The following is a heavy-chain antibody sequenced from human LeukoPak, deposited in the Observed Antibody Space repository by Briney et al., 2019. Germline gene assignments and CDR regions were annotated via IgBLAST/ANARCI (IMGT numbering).Heavy chain of an antibody. D-gene: IGHD3-3*01. CDR3: AREKGAITIFGVAPRSDWYFDL. CDR2: IYYSGST. J-gene: IGHJ2*01. Sequence: SETLSLTCSVSGGSINTGSYYWSWIRQSPGTGLEWIGYIYYSGSTNYNPSLKSRVTISVDTSKNQFSLKLSSVTAADTAVYYCAREKGAITIFGVAPRSDWYFDLWGRGTLVTVSS. V-gene: IGHV4-61*01. CDR1: GGSINTGSYY.